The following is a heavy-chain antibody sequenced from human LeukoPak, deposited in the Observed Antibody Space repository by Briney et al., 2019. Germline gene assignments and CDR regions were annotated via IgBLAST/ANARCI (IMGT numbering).Heavy chain of an antibody. V-gene: IGHV4-38-2*02. CDR1: GYSISTGYY. Sequence: SETLSLTCTVSGYSISTGYYWDWIRQPPGKGLEWIGTFYHGGSTYYNPSLKSRVTISVDTSKNQFSLNLTSVTAADTAVYYCSRAMRIAARLQTLLDYWGQGTLVTVSS. CDR3: SRAMRIAARLQTLLDY. D-gene: IGHD6-6*01. CDR2: FYHGGST. J-gene: IGHJ4*01.